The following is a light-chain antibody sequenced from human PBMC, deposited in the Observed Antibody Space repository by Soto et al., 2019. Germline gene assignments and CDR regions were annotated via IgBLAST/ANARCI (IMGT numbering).Light chain of an antibody. CDR1: QSVSSDY. Sequence: DSVLTQSPGTLSLSPGERATLSCRASQSVSSDYLAWYQVKPGQAPRLLIYDASTRATGIPDRFSGSGSGTDFTLNISRLEPEDFAIYYCQQYGDSPETIGQGTKVEIK. J-gene: IGKJ1*01. CDR3: QQYGDSPET. V-gene: IGKV3-20*01. CDR2: DAS.